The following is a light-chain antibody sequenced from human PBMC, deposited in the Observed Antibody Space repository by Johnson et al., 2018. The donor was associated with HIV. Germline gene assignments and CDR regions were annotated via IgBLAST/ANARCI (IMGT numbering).Light chain of an antibody. J-gene: IGLJ1*01. Sequence: VLTQPPSVSAAPGQKVTISCSGSNSNIGKIYVSWYQQLPGTAPKLLIYENNKRPSGIPDRFSGSKSGTSATLGISGLQTGDEADYYCGTWDSSLSAHYVFGTGTKITVL. V-gene: IGLV1-51*02. CDR2: ENN. CDR1: NSNIGKIY. CDR3: GTWDSSLSAHYV.